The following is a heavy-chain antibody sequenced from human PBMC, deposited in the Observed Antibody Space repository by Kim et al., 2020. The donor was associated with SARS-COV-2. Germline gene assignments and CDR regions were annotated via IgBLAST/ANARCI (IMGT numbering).Heavy chain of an antibody. CDR2: INHSGST. Sequence: SETLSLTCAVYGGSFSGYYWSWIRQPPGKGLEWIGEINHSGSTNYNPSLKSRVTISVDMSKNQFSLKLSSVTAADTAVYYCARGGVDTAMVTNGGFDYWGQGTLVTVSS. V-gene: IGHV4-34*01. CDR1: GGSFSGYY. D-gene: IGHD5-18*01. J-gene: IGHJ4*02. CDR3: ARGGVDTAMVTNGGFDY.